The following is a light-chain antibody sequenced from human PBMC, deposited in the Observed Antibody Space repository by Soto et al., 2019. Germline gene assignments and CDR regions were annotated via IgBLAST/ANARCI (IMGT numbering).Light chain of an antibody. CDR2: GAS. J-gene: IGKJ2*01. Sequence: EIVMTQSPATLTVSPGERGTLSCRASQSVSSNLAWYQQRPGEAPRLLIDGASTRATGIPARFSGRGSGTEFTLTISSLQSEDFAVYYCQQYYDTPYTFGQGTKLVIK. V-gene: IGKV3D-15*01. CDR3: QQYYDTPYT. CDR1: QSVSSN.